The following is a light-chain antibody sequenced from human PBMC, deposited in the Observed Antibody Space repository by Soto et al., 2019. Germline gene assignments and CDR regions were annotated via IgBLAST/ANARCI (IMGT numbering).Light chain of an antibody. V-gene: IGLV2-14*01. J-gene: IGLJ1*01. CDR1: SSDVGGYNY. CDR3: SSYTSSSTYV. CDR2: EVI. Sequence: QSALTQPASVSGSPGQSITISCTGTSSDVGGYNYVSWYQQHPGKAPKLMIYEVINRPSGVSNRFSGSKSGKTASLTISGLQAEDEADYYCSSYTSSSTYVFGTGTKVTVL.